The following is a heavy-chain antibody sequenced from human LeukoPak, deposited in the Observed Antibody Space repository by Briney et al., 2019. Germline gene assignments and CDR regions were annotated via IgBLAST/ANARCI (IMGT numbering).Heavy chain of an antibody. Sequence: SETLSLTCTVSGGSISSYYWSWTRQPAGKRLEWIGRIYTSGSTNYNPSLKSRVTMSVDTSKNQFSLRLTSVTAADTAVYYCARQTGSGLFILPGGQGTLVTVSS. J-gene: IGHJ4*02. D-gene: IGHD3/OR15-3a*01. CDR3: ARQTGSGLFILP. V-gene: IGHV4-4*07. CDR1: GGSISSYY. CDR2: IYTSGST.